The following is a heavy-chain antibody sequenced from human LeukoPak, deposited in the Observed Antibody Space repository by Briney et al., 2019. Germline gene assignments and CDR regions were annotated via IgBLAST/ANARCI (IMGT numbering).Heavy chain of an antibody. CDR2: INSNSGGT. CDR1: GYTFTDYY. Sequence: GASVKVSCKASGYTFTDYYMHWVRQAPGQGLEWMGWINSNSGGTNYAQNFQGRVTMTRDTSISTSYMELSRLRSDDTAVYYCARAWLRLNPYFDYWGQGTLVTVSS. D-gene: IGHD5-12*01. CDR3: ARAWLRLNPYFDY. J-gene: IGHJ4*02. V-gene: IGHV1-2*02.